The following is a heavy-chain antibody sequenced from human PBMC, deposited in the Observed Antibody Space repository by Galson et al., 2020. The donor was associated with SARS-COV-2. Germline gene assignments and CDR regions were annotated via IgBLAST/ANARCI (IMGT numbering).Heavy chain of an antibody. Sequence: GGSLRLSCAASGFTFSSYSMNWVRQAPGKGLEWVSYISSSSSTIYYADSVKGRFTISRDNAKNSLYLQMNSLRAEDTAVYYCARDLGGPTYFVMGGFDIWGQGTMVTVSS. D-gene: IGHD3-16*01. CDR3: ARDLGGPTYFVMGGFDI. V-gene: IGHV3-48*01. CDR1: GFTFSSYS. CDR2: ISSSSSTI. J-gene: IGHJ3*02.